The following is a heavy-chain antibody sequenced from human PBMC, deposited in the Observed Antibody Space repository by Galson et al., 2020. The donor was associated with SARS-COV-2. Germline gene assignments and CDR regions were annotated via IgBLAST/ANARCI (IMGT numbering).Heavy chain of an antibody. CDR1: GGSISSYY. D-gene: IGHD3-16*01. V-gene: IGHV4-59*01. Sequence: ETSETLSLTCTVSGGSISSYYWSWIRQPPGKGLEWIGYIYYSGSTNYNPSLKSRVTISVDTSKNQFSLKLSSVTAADTAVYYCAREPARVFGFDYWGQGTLVTVSS. CDR2: IYYSGST. J-gene: IGHJ4*02. CDR3: AREPARVFGFDY.